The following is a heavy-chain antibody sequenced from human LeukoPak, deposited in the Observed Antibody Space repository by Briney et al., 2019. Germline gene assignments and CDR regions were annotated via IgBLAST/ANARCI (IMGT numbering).Heavy chain of an antibody. CDR2: IIPIFGTA. J-gene: IGHJ4*02. Sequence: ASEKVSCKASGRTFSSYAISWVRQAPGQGLEWMGGIIPIFGTANYAQKFQGRVTITTDESTTTAYMEPSSQRSEDTAVYYCARDGRANCSGGSCSLLLFDYWGQGTLVTVSS. CDR3: ARDGRANCSGGSCSLLLFDY. D-gene: IGHD2-15*01. V-gene: IGHV1-69*05. CDR1: GRTFSSYA.